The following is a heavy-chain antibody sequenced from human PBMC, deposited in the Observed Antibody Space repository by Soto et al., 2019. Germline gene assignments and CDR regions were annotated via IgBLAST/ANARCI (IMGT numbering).Heavy chain of an antibody. D-gene: IGHD3-10*01. CDR2: IYASGAT. Sequence: LSLTCTVPGGSISTYYWSWVRQPPWGTLEWIGYIYASGATTYNPSLESRVTMSVDMPNNEFSLELTSLTAADTAVYYCARSHSFDGSIYHYYFDFWGQGTLVTVSS. CDR3: ARSHSFDGSIYHYYFDF. J-gene: IGHJ4*02. V-gene: IGHV4-59*01. CDR1: GGSISTYY.